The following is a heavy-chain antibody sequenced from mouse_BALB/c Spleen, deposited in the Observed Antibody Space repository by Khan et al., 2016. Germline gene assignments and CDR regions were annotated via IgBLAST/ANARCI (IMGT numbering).Heavy chain of an antibody. V-gene: IGHV9-1*02. D-gene: IGHD3-2*02. J-gene: IGHJ4*01. CDR3: ARRRLLHLYFAMDY. CDR2: IKTYTAEP. CDR1: GYNFQNYG. Sequence: QIQLVQPGPEMKKPGATVKISCKASGYNFQNYGMNWVKQTPGKGLKWMGWIKTYTAEPTYADDFRGRFAFSLDASASPAYLQINNLKNEDRATYSCARRRLLHLYFAMDYCGQVTSVTVSA.